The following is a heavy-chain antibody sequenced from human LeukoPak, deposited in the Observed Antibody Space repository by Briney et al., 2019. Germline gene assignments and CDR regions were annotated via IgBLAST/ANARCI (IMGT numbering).Heavy chain of an antibody. V-gene: IGHV3-11*01. Sequence: GGSLRLSCAASGFTFSSFWMSWIRQAPGKGLEWIAYISGSGHTIYYADSMKARFAISRDNAKNSLYLQIGSLRAEDTAVYYCAGRNTSDWYYFDSWGQGTLVTVSS. CDR2: ISGSGHTI. J-gene: IGHJ4*02. D-gene: IGHD6-19*01. CDR1: GFTFSSFW. CDR3: AGRNTSDWYYFDS.